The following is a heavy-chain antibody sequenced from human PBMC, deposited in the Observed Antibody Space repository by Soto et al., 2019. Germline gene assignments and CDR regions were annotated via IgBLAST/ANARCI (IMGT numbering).Heavy chain of an antibody. CDR2: ISYDGSNK. V-gene: IGHV3-30*18. D-gene: IGHD1-20*01. Sequence: GGSLRLSCAASGFTFSSYGMHWVRQAPGKGLEWVAVISYDGSNKYYADSVKGRFTISRDNSKNTLYLQMNSLRAEDTAVYYCAKDNGPSEYNWNEYYFDYWGQGTLVTVSS. CDR1: GFTFSSYG. J-gene: IGHJ4*02. CDR3: AKDNGPSEYNWNEYYFDY.